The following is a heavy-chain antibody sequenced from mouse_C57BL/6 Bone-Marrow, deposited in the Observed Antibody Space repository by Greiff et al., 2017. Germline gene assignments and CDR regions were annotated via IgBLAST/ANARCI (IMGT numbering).Heavy chain of an antibody. CDR2: IDPSDSYT. CDR3: ARRGAMDY. V-gene: IGHV1-69*01. Sequence: QVQLQQPGAELVMPGASVKLSCKASGYTFTSYWMHRVKQRPGQGLEWIGEIDPSDSYTNYNQKFKGKSTLTVDKSSSTAYMQLSSLTSEDSAVYYCARRGAMDYWGQGTSVTVSS. CDR1: GYTFTSYW. J-gene: IGHJ4*01.